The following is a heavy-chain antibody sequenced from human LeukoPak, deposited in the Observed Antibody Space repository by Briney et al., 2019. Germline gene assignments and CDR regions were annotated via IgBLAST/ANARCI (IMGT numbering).Heavy chain of an antibody. CDR3: ARGGTPRYYDFWSGPPGFRSYYFDY. Sequence: SETLSLTCTVSGGSISSSSYYWGWIRQPPGKGLEWRGSIYYSGSTYYNPYRKSRVTISADTSKNQFSLRLSSVTAADTAVYYCARGGTPRYYDFWSGPPGFRSYYFDYWGQGTLVTVSS. D-gene: IGHD3-3*01. V-gene: IGHV4-39*01. CDR2: IYYSGST. CDR1: GGSISSSSYY. J-gene: IGHJ4*02.